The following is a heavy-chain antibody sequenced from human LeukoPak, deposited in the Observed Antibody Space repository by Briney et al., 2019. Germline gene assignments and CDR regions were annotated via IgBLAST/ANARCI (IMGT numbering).Heavy chain of an antibody. Sequence: GGSLLLSCAASGFTVSSNYMSWVRQAPGKGLEWVSVIYSGGSTYYADSVKGRFTISRDNSKNTLYLQTNSLRAEDTAVYYCARARIVVVIAIPNAFDIWGQGTMVTVSS. CDR2: IYSGGST. D-gene: IGHD2-21*01. V-gene: IGHV3-66*02. J-gene: IGHJ3*02. CDR3: ARARIVVVIAIPNAFDI. CDR1: GFTVSSNY.